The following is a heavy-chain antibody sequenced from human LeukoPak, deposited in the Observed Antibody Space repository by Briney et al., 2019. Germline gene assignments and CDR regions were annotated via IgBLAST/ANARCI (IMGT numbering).Heavy chain of an antibody. V-gene: IGHV1-18*04. CDR2: ISAYNGNT. D-gene: IGHD2-2*01. J-gene: IGHJ5*02. CDR3: ARASYCSSTSCYFRHLDP. Sequence: GASVKVSCKASGYTFTGYYMHWVRQAPGQGLEWMGWISAYNGNTNYAQKLQGRVTMTTDTSTSTAYMELRSLRSDDTAVYYCARASYCSSTSCYFRHLDPWGQGTLVTVSS. CDR1: GYTFTGYY.